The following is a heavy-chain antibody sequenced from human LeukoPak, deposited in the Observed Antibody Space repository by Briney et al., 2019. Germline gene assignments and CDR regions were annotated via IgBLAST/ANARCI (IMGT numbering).Heavy chain of an antibody. CDR2: IILFFGTA. Sequence: ASVKVSCKASGYTFTSYGISWVRQAPGQGLEWMGGIILFFGTANYAQKFQGRVTITADKSTSTAYMELSSLRSEDTAVYYCAMYCSSTSCYSYMDVWGKGTTVTVSS. CDR3: AMYCSSTSCYSYMDV. CDR1: GYTFTSYG. V-gene: IGHV1-69*06. D-gene: IGHD2-2*02. J-gene: IGHJ6*03.